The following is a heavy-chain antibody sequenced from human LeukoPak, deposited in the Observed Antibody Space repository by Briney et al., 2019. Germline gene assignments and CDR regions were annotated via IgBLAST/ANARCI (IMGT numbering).Heavy chain of an antibody. CDR1: GGSFSGYY. CDR3: ARAPHYYGSRYDP. CDR2: INHSGST. D-gene: IGHD3-10*01. J-gene: IGHJ5*02. V-gene: IGHV4-34*01. Sequence: SETLSLTCAVYGGSFSGYYWSWIRQPPGKGLEWIGEINHSGSTNYNPSLKSRVTISVDTSKNQFSLKLSSATAADTAVYYCARAPHYYGSRYDPWGQGTLVTVSS.